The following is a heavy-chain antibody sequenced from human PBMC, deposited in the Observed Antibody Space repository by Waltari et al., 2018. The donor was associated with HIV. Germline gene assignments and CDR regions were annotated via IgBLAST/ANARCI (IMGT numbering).Heavy chain of an antibody. CDR3: ARDTLNLYFGLDV. CDR1: GFTFSAYA. CDR2: ISSTSFNI. Sequence: EVQLEESGGSFVQHGGSLRLSCAASGFTFSAYAMNWVRQAPGKGLEWISYISSTSFNIKYADSVKGRFTISRDNTKNSLDLEMNNLRDGDTAVYYCARDTLNLYFGLDVWGRGTAVTVSS. V-gene: IGHV3-48*02. J-gene: IGHJ6*02.